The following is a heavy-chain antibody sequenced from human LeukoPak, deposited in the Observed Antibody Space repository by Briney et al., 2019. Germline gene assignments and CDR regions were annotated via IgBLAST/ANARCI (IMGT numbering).Heavy chain of an antibody. V-gene: IGHV4-59*01. Sequence: PSETLSLTCTVSGGSISSYYWSWIRQPPGKGLEWIGYIYYSGSTKYNASLKSRVTISVDTSKNQFSLKLSSVTAADTAVYYCARYRGKTTVSSLDWFDPWGQGTLVTVSS. CDR3: ARYRGKTTVSSLDWFDP. CDR1: GGSISSYY. D-gene: IGHD4-11*01. CDR2: IYYSGST. J-gene: IGHJ5*02.